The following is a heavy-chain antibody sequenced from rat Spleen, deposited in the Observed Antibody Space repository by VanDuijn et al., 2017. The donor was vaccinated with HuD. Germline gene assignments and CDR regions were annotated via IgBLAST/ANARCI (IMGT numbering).Heavy chain of an antibody. CDR1: GYSITSSLR. J-gene: IGHJ3*01. CDR2: INSAGNT. Sequence: EVQLQESGPGLVKPSQSLSPTCSVIGYSITSSLRWNLIRKLPGIKLEWMGYINSAGNTLDNPSLKSRISITRDTSKTQFFLQVNSVTTEDTATYYCARSDGTHYYLPFIYWGQGTQVTVSS. V-gene: IGHV3-3*01. D-gene: IGHD1-12*02. CDR3: ARSDGTHYYLPFIY.